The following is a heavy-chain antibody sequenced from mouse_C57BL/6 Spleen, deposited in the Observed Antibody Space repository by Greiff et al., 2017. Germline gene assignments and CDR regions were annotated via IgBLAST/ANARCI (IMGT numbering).Heavy chain of an antibody. D-gene: IGHD1-1*01. Sequence: VQLQQPGAELVRPAPSVSLSCTASGYSFTSYWLHWVKQRPIQGLEWIGNIDPSDSKTHYNQKLKDKATMTVDKSSSTAYMQLISLTSEDSAVYYCARSASSVDAPAYWGQGTLVTVSA. CDR1: GYSFTSYW. CDR2: IDPSDSKT. J-gene: IGHJ3*01. CDR3: ARSASSVDAPAY. V-gene: IGHV1-52*01.